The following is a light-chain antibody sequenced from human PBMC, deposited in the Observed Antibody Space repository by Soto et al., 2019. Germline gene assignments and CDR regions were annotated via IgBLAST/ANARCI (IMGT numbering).Light chain of an antibody. V-gene: IGLV2-14*02. Sequence: QSVLTQPASVSGSPGQSITISCTGTSSDVGSYNLVSWYQQHPGKAPKLMIYEGSKRPSGVPYRFSGSKSGNTASLTVSGLQAEDEADYYCSSYAGSNNLVFGGGTKLTVL. CDR1: SSDVGSYNL. J-gene: IGLJ2*01. CDR3: SSYAGSNNLV. CDR2: EGS.